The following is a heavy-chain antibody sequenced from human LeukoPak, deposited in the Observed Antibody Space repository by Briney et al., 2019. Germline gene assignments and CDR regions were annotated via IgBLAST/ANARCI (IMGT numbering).Heavy chain of an antibody. CDR2: ISWNSGSI. CDR3: AKGIAAAGTDWFDP. CDR1: GFTFDDYA. Sequence: GRSLRLSCAASGFTFDDYAMHWVRQAPGKGLEWVSGISWNSGSIGYADSVKGRFTISRDNSKNTLYLQMNSLRAEDTAVYYCAKGIAAAGTDWFDPWGQGTLVTVSS. J-gene: IGHJ5*02. D-gene: IGHD6-13*01. V-gene: IGHV3-9*01.